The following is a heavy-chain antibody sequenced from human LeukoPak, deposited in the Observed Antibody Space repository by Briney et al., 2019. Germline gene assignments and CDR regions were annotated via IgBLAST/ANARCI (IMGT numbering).Heavy chain of an antibody. CDR1: GYTFTGYY. V-gene: IGHV1-2*02. CDR2: INPNSGGT. J-gene: IGHJ4*02. CDR3: ARDHIAAAGTGDY. D-gene: IGHD6-13*01. Sequence: ASVKVSCKASGYTFTGYYMHWVRQAPGQGLEWMGWINPNSGGTNYAQKLQGRVTMTTDTSTSTAYMELRSLRSDDTAVYYCARDHIAAAGTGDYWGQGTLVTVSS.